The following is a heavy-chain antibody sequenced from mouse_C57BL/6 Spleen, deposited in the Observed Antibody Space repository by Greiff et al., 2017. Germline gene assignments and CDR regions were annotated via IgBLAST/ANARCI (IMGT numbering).Heavy chain of an antibody. CDR3: ARDRDYDGYAMDY. J-gene: IGHJ4*01. Sequence: VQLKESGPGLVKPSQSLSLTCSVTGYSITSGYYWNWIRQFPGNKLEWMGYISYDGSNNYNPSLKNRISITRDTSKNQFFLKLNSVTTEDTATYYCARDRDYDGYAMDYWGQGTSVTVSS. D-gene: IGHD2-4*01. CDR1: GYSITSGYY. CDR2: ISYDGSN. V-gene: IGHV3-6*01.